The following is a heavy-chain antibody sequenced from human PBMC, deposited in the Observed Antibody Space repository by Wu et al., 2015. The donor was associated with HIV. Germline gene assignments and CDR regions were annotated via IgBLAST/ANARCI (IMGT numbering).Heavy chain of an antibody. CDR3: ARGSILEMTTASFYYYVMDV. D-gene: IGHD5-24*01. CDR2: IIPISDTA. V-gene: IGHV1-69*13. Sequence: QVQLVQSGAEVKKPGSSVKVSCRASGGSFRNHAISWVRQAPGQGLEWMGRIIPISDTANYAQTFQGRVTITADKPTNTAYMELTSLRSDDTAVYYCARGSILEMTTASFYYYVMDVVGPRASVTVSS. J-gene: IGHJ6*02. CDR1: GGSFRNHA.